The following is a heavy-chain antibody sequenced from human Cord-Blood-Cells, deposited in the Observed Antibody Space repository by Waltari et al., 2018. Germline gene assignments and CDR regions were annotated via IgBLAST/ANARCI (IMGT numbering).Heavy chain of an antibody. J-gene: IGHJ2*01. Sequence: QVQLQESGPGLGKPSETLSLTCTVSGGSISSSYWSWIRQPPGKGLEWIGYIYYSGSTNYNPSLKSRVTISVDTSKNQFSLKLSSVTAADTAVYYCARRETGYSSSWYWYFDLWGRGTLVTVSS. CDR1: GGSISSSY. CDR3: ARRETGYSSSWYWYFDL. D-gene: IGHD6-13*01. V-gene: IGHV4-59*08. CDR2: IYYSGST.